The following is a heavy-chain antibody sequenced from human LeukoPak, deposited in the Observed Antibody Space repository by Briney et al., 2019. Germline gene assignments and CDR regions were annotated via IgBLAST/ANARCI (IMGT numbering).Heavy chain of an antibody. CDR2: IYYSGST. CDR1: GGSISSGDYC. D-gene: IGHD6-13*01. CDR3: ARVDRGQQLESFDI. J-gene: IGHJ3*02. Sequence: KPSETLSLTCSVSGGSISSGDYCWSWIRQPPGKGLEWIGYIYYSGSTYYNPSLKSRVTISVDTSKNQFSLKLSSVTAADTAVYYCARVDRGQQLESFDIWGQGTMVTVSS. V-gene: IGHV4-30-4*01.